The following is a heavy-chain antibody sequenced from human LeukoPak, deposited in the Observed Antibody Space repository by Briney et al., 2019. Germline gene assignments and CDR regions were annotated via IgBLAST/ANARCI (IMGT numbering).Heavy chain of an antibody. Sequence: PSETLSLTCTVSGGSISSYYWSWIRQPPGKGLEWIGYIYYSGSTNYNPSLKSRVTISVDTSKNQFSLKLSSVTAADTAVYYCARGMYYDILTGYFLWGQGTLVTVSS. J-gene: IGHJ4*02. D-gene: IGHD3-9*01. CDR2: IYYSGST. V-gene: IGHV4-59*12. CDR3: ARGMYYDILTGYFL. CDR1: GGSISSYY.